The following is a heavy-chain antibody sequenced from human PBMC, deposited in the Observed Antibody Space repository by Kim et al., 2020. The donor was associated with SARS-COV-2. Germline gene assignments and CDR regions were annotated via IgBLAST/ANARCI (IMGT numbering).Heavy chain of an antibody. CDR3: ASRIVGATVPFEADYYGMDV. J-gene: IGHJ6*02. CDR2: IYYSGST. Sequence: SETLSLTCTVSGGSISSSSYYWGWIRQPPGKGLEWIGSIYYSGSTYYNPSLKSRVTISVDTSKNQFSLKLSSVTAADTAVYYCASRIVGATVPFEADYYGMDVWGQGTTVTVSS. D-gene: IGHD1-26*01. CDR1: GGSISSSSYY. V-gene: IGHV4-39*01.